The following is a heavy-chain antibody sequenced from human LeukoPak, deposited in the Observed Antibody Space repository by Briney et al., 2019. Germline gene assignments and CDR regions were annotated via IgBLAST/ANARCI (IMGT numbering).Heavy chain of an antibody. D-gene: IGHD3-3*01. V-gene: IGHV3-23*01. J-gene: IGHJ4*02. CDR1: GFTFSSYA. Sequence: GGSLRLSCAASGFTFSSYAMSWVRHAPGKGLEWVSSISGSGGSTYYADSVKGRFTISRDNSKNTLYLQMNSLRAEDTAVYYCAKSAYYDFWSGYETQTPTDYWGQGTLVTVSS. CDR3: AKSAYYDFWSGYETQTPTDY. CDR2: ISGSGGST.